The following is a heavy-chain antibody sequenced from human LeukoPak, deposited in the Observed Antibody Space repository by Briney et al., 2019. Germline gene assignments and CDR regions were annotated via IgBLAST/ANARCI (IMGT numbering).Heavy chain of an antibody. CDR2: ISWNSGSI. CDR1: GFTFDDYA. J-gene: IGHJ4*02. D-gene: IGHD6-19*01. CDR3: AKDRYSSGWYHFDY. Sequence: PGRSLRLSCAASGFTFDDYAMHWVRQAPGKGLEWVSGISWNSGSIGYADSVKGRFTISRDNAKNSLYLQMNSLRAEDTALYYCAKDRYSSGWYHFDYWGQGTLVTVSS. V-gene: IGHV3-9*01.